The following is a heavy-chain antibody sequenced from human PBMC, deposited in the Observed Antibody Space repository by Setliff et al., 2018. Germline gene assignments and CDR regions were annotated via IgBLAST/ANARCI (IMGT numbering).Heavy chain of an antibody. CDR2: IRSNSPTL. CDR1: GFTFSSFD. D-gene: IGHD5-12*01. Sequence: GGSLRLSCAASGFTFSSFDLSWVRQTPGKGLEWISTIRSNSPTLYYADSVQGQFTISRDNARNSLFLQMSSLRAEDTAVYYCARSLGIRDYSYFDLWGRGTLVTVSS. J-gene: IGHJ2*01. V-gene: IGHV3-48*01. CDR3: ARSLGIRDYSYFDL.